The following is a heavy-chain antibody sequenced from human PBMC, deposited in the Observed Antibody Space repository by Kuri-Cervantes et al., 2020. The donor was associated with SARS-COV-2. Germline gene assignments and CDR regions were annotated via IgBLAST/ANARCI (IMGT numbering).Heavy chain of an antibody. Sequence: GGSLRLSCAASGFTFSSYAMHWVRQTPGKGLEWVALISYDGTNQYYTDSVKGRFTISRDNSKNTLFLQMNSLTAEDTAVYFCARGQIPAFHFDYWGQGALVTVSS. CDR2: ISYDGTNQ. V-gene: IGHV3-30*04. CDR1: GFTFSSYA. CDR3: ARGQIPAFHFDY. D-gene: IGHD2-2*01. J-gene: IGHJ4*02.